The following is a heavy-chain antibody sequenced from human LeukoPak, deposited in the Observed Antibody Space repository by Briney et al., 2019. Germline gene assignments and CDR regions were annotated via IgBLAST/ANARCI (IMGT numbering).Heavy chain of an antibody. CDR1: GGSIRSYY. Sequence: PSETLSLTCTVSGGSIRSYYWSWIRQPPGKGLEWIGYIYYSGSTNYNPSLKSRVTISVDTSKNQFSLKLSSVTAADTAVYYCAGAQQLPDNWFDPWGQGTLVTVSS. V-gene: IGHV4-59*01. CDR2: IYYSGST. J-gene: IGHJ5*02. CDR3: AGAQQLPDNWFDP. D-gene: IGHD6-13*01.